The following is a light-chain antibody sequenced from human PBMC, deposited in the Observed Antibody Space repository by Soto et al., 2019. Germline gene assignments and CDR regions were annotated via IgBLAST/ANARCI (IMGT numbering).Light chain of an antibody. J-gene: IGKJ2*01. CDR3: LQHETYPRA. CDR1: QAITHC. Sequence: IQMTQSPSSLSASVGDRVTITCRASQAITHCLGWYQQKPGQAPKRLIFDVSTLQSGVPSRFSGSGSGTEFTLTISSLQPEDFATYYCLQHETYPRAFGQGTKLEI. V-gene: IGKV1-17*01. CDR2: DVS.